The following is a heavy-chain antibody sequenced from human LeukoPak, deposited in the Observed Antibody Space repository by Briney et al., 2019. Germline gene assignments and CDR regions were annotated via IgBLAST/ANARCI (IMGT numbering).Heavy chain of an antibody. CDR3: ARGGDYYDSSGHLGY. J-gene: IGHJ4*02. D-gene: IGHD3-22*01. CDR1: GGSISSGSYY. V-gene: IGHV4-61*02. Sequence: SETLSLTCTVSGGSISSGSYYWSWIRQPAGEGLEWIGRIYTSGSTNYNPSLKSRVTISVDTPKNQFSLKLSSVTAADTAVYYCARGGDYYDSSGHLGYWGQGTLVTVSS. CDR2: IYTSGST.